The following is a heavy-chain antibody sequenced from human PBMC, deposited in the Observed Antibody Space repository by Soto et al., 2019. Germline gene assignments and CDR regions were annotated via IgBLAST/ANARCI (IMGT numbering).Heavy chain of an antibody. CDR3: GRDLGGGMK. D-gene: IGHD2-15*01. CDR2: IIPILGIA. Sequence: QVQLVQSGAEVKKPGSSVKVSCKASGGTFSSYTISWVRQAPGQGLEWMGRIIPILGIANYAQKFQGRVTMTADKSTSTAYMGLRSVRSEETAVYYCGRDLGGGMKWGQGTLVTVCS. CDR1: GGTFSSYT. V-gene: IGHV1-69*08. J-gene: IGHJ4*02.